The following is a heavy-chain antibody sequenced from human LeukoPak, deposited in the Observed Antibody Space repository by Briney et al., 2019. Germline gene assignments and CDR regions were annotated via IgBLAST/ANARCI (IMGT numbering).Heavy chain of an antibody. V-gene: IGHV1-69*13. CDR3: ARAARFLSWFDP. CDR1: GGTFSSYA. J-gene: IGHJ5*02. D-gene: IGHD3-3*01. CDR2: IITIFGTA. Sequence: VASVKVSCKASGGTFSSYAISWVRQAPGQGLEWMAGIITIFGTANYAQKFQGRVTITADESTSTAYMERSSPRDEDTALYYCARAARFLSWFDPWGQGTLVTVSS.